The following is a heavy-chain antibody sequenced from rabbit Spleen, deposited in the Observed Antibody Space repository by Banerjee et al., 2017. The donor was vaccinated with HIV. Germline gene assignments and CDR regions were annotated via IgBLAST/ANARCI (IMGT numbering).Heavy chain of an antibody. CDR2: IRTGSVSRI. J-gene: IGHJ6*01. D-gene: IGHD8-1*01. CDR3: ARDTGSSFSSYGMDL. Sequence: QEQLVESGGGLVQPEGSLTLTCKASGFSFSSYYYMYWVRQAPGKGLEWIAGIRTGSVSRIYDASWARGRFTFSKTSSTTVTLQMTSLTAADTATYFCARDTGSSFSSYGMDLWGPGTLVTVS. V-gene: IGHV1S45*01. CDR1: GFSFSSYYY.